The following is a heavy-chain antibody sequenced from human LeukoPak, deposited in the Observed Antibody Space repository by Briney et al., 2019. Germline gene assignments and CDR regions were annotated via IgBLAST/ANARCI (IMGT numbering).Heavy chain of an antibody. CDR1: GGSFSGYY. CDR2: INQSGST. Sequence: PSETLSLTCAVYGGSFSGYYWSWIRQPPGKGLEWIGEINQSGSTNYNPSLKSRVTISVDTSKNQFSLKLSSVTAADTAVYYCARGRFLESWGQGTLVTVSS. CDR3: ARGRFLES. D-gene: IGHD3-3*01. J-gene: IGHJ5*02. V-gene: IGHV4-34*01.